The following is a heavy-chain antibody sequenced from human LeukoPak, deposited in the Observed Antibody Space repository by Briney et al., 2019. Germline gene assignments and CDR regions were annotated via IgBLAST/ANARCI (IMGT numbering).Heavy chain of an antibody. CDR2: IYHSGST. CDR1: GGSISSGGYS. V-gene: IGHV4-30-2*01. Sequence: PSQTLSLTCAVSGGSISSGGYSWSWIRQPPGKGLEWIGYIYHSGSTYYNPSLKSRVTISVDRSKNQFSLKPSSVTAADTAVYYCARDGRSYGMDVWGQGTTVTVSS. D-gene: IGHD2-15*01. J-gene: IGHJ6*02. CDR3: ARDGRSYGMDV.